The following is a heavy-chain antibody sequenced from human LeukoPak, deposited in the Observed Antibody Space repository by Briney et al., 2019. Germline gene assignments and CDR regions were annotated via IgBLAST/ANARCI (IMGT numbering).Heavy chain of an antibody. J-gene: IGHJ6*03. CDR1: GGTFSSYA. CDR2: IIPIFGTA. Sequence: SVKVSCKASGGTFSSYAISWVRQAPGQGLEWMGGIIPIFGTANYAQKFQGRVTITADESTSTAYMELSSLRSEDTAVYYCAKPASGDRYYYYYMDVWGKGTTVTISS. CDR3: AKPASGDRYYYYYMDV. D-gene: IGHD4-17*01. V-gene: IGHV1-69*13.